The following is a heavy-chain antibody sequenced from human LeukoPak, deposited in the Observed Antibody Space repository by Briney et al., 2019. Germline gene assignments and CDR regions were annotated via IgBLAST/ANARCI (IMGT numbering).Heavy chain of an antibody. D-gene: IGHD6-19*01. Sequence: MTSETLSLTCTVSGGSISSGSYYWSWIRQPAGKGLEWIGRIYTSGSTNYNPSLKSRVTISVDTSKNQFSLKLSSVTAADTAVYYCARDNGSGWYWAYWGQGTLVTVSS. J-gene: IGHJ4*02. V-gene: IGHV4-61*02. CDR1: GGSISSGSYY. CDR3: ARDNGSGWYWAY. CDR2: IYTSGST.